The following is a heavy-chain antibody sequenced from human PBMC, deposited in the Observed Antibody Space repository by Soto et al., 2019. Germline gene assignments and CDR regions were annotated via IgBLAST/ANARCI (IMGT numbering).Heavy chain of an antibody. D-gene: IGHD6-13*01. Sequence: PSETLSLTCTVSGGSISSYYWSWIRQPPGKGLEWIGYIYYSGSTNYNPSLKSRVTISVDTSKNQFSLKLSSVTAADTAVYYCARAGREKTNYRSSWYWIGYWGQGTLVTVSS. J-gene: IGHJ4*02. CDR2: IYYSGST. V-gene: IGHV4-59*01. CDR3: ARAGREKTNYRSSWYWIGY. CDR1: GGSISSYY.